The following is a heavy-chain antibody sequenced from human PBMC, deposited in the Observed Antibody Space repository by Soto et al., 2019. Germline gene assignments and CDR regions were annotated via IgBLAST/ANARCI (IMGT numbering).Heavy chain of an antibody. CDR3: ARDFAYFDS. CDR2: FYHTGRT. CDR1: CGSFKSGSYS. J-gene: IGHJ4*02. D-gene: IGHD3-3*01. V-gene: IGHV4-61*01. Sequence: SETLSLTCTFSCGSFKSGSYSWSWIRQPPGKGLEWIGYFYHTGRTSYNPSLKSRVSISMDTSKNQFSLNLDSVTAADTAVYFCARDFAYFDSWGQGTLVTVSS.